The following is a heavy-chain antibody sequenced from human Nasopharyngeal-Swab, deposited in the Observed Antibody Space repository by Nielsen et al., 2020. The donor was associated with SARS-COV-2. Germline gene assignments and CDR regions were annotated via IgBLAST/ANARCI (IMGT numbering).Heavy chain of an antibody. CDR3: ARGITMVRGVIIRRPQIWFDP. D-gene: IGHD3-10*01. CDR1: GGSISSGSYY. J-gene: IGHJ5*02. V-gene: IGHV4-61*02. Sequence: SETLSLTCTVSGGSISSGSYYWSWIRQPAGKGLEWIGRIYTSGSTNYNPSLKSRVTISVDTSKNQFSLKLSSVTAADTAVYYCARGITMVRGVIIRRPQIWFDPWGQGTLVTVSS. CDR2: IYTSGST.